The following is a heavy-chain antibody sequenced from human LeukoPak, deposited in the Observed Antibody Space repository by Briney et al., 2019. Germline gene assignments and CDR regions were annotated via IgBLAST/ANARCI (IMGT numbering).Heavy chain of an antibody. CDR2: NNHHSGGT. CDR1: GYTFSRYY. Sequence: ASVKVFCKASGYTFSRYYMQWVRQAPRQGLEWMGWNNHHSGGTDYAQKFQGKVTMTRDTSISTGYMDLSRLRSDDTALYYCARANRAVAGDYYYLYMDVWGKGTTVTVSS. V-gene: IGHV1-2*02. J-gene: IGHJ6*03. D-gene: IGHD2-15*01. CDR3: ARANRAVAGDYYYLYMDV.